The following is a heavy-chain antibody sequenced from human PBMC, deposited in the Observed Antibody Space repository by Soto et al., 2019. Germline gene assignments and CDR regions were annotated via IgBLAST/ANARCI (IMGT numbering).Heavy chain of an antibody. V-gene: IGHV3-7*01. CDR2: IKQDGSEK. J-gene: IGHJ4*02. CDR1: GFTFSSYW. D-gene: IGHD6-19*01. Sequence: GGSLRLSCAASGFTFSSYWMSWVRQAPGKGLEWVANIKQDGSEKYYVDSVKGRFTVSRDNAKNSLYLQMNSLRAEDTAVYYCARDRRAYSSGWYVAFVSYWGQGTLVTVSS. CDR3: ARDRRAYSSGWYVAFVSY.